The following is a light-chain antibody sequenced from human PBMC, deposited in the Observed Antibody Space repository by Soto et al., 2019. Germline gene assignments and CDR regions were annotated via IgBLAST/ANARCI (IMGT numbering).Light chain of an antibody. Sequence: DIQMTQSPSTLSASVGDRVTITCRASQSISSWLAWYQQKPGKAPDLLISKASSLESGVPSRFSGSGSGTEFTLTISSLQPDDFATYYCQQYYSYSYTFGQGTKLEIK. CDR2: KAS. J-gene: IGKJ2*01. CDR1: QSISSW. V-gene: IGKV1-5*03. CDR3: QQYYSYSYT.